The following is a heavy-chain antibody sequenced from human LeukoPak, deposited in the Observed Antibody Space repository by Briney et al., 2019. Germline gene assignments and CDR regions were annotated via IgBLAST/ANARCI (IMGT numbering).Heavy chain of an antibody. CDR3: ASYPGRELHAFWFDP. CDR1: GYSFTSYW. V-gene: IGHV5-51*01. Sequence: GESLKISCKGSGYSFTSYWIGWVRQMPGKGLEWMGIIYPGDSDTRYSPSFQGQVTISADKSISTAYPQWSSLKASDTAMYYCASYPGRELHAFWFDPWGQGTLVTVSS. D-gene: IGHD1-7*01. J-gene: IGHJ5*02. CDR2: IYPGDSDT.